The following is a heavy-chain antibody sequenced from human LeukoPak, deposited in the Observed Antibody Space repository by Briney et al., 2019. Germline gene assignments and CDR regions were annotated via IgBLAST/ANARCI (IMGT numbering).Heavy chain of an antibody. CDR1: GYTFTGYY. CDR3: ARPAVTTDAFDI. D-gene: IGHD1-14*01. CDR2: INPNSGGT. V-gene: IGHV1-2*02. J-gene: IGHJ3*02. Sequence: ASVKVSCKASGYTFTGYYMHWMRQAPGQGLEWMGWINPNSGGTNYAQKFQGRVTMTRDTSISTAYMELSRLRSDDTAVYYCARPAVTTDAFDIWGQGTMVTVSS.